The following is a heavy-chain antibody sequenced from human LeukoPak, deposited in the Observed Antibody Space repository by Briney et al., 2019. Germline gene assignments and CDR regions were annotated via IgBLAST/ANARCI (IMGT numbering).Heavy chain of an antibody. CDR2: LWYDGSNK. Sequence: GRSLRLSCAASGFTFSSYGMHWVRQAPGKGLEWVAVLWYDGSNKDYADSVKGRFTISRDNSKNTLYLQMNSLRAEDTAVYYCAKGTPGIELPDYWGQGTLVTVSS. D-gene: IGHD2-15*01. J-gene: IGHJ4*02. V-gene: IGHV3-33*06. CDR3: AKGTPGIELPDY. CDR1: GFTFSSYG.